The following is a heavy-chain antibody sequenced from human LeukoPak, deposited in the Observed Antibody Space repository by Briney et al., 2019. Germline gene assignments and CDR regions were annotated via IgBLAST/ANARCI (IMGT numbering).Heavy chain of an antibody. CDR1: RYTFTGYY. CDR2: TNPNSGGT. D-gene: IGHD3-16*01. Sequence: ASVKVSCKASRYTFTGYYMHWVRQAPGQGLEWMGWTNPNSGGTNYAQKFQGRVTMTRDTSISTAYMELSRLRSDDTAVYYCARAPYDYVWGSFVSWGQGTLVTVSS. V-gene: IGHV1-2*02. CDR3: ARAPYDYVWGSFVS. J-gene: IGHJ4*02.